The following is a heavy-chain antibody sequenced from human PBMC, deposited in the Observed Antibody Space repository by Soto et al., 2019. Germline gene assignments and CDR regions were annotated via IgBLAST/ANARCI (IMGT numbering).Heavy chain of an antibody. CDR3: ARERTAMVTFWFDP. CDR2: ISAYNGNT. Sequence: GASVKVPCKASGYTFTSYGISWVRQAPGQGLEWMGWISAYNGNTNYAQKLQGRVTMTTDTSTSTAYMELRSLRSDDTAVYYCARERTAMVTFWFDPWGQGTLVTVSS. D-gene: IGHD5-18*01. J-gene: IGHJ5*02. V-gene: IGHV1-18*01. CDR1: GYTFTSYG.